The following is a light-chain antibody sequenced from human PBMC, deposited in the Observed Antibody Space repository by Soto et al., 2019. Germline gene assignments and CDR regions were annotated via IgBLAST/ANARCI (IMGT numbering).Light chain of an antibody. J-gene: IGKJ1*01. V-gene: IGKV3D-20*01. Sequence: EIVLTQSPATLSLSPGERATLSCGASQSVSSSYLAWYQQKPGLAPRLLIYDASSRATGITDRFSGSGSGTDFTLTISRLEPEDFAVYECQQYGSSPQTFGQGTKGEI. CDR1: QSVSSSY. CDR2: DAS. CDR3: QQYGSSPQT.